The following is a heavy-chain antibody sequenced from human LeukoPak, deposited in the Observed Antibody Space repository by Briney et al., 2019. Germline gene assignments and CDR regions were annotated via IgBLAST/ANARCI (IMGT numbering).Heavy chain of an antibody. D-gene: IGHD3-9*01. CDR2: ISAYNGNT. V-gene: IGHV1-18*01. Sequence: ASVKVSCKASGYTFTSYGISWVRQAPGQGLEWMGWISAYNGNTNYAQKLQGRVTMTTDTSTSTAYMELRSLRSDDTAVYYCARMKTPADILTGYYISHWLDPWGQGTLVTVSS. J-gene: IGHJ5*02. CDR1: GYTFTSYG. CDR3: ARMKTPADILTGYYISHWLDP.